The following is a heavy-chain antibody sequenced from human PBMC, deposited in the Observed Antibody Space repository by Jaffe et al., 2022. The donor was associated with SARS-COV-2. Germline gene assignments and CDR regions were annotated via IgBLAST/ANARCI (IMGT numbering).Heavy chain of an antibody. D-gene: IGHD4-17*01. Sequence: EVQLLESGGGLVQPGGSLRLSCAASGFTFSSYAMSWVRQAPGKGLEWVSAISGSGGSTYYADSVKGRFTISRDNSKNTLYLQMNSLRAEDTAVYYCAKVGDYGDPPSYYYYGMDVWGQGTTVTVSS. V-gene: IGHV3-23*01. CDR2: ISGSGGST. CDR1: GFTFSSYA. CDR3: AKVGDYGDPPSYYYYGMDV. J-gene: IGHJ6*02.